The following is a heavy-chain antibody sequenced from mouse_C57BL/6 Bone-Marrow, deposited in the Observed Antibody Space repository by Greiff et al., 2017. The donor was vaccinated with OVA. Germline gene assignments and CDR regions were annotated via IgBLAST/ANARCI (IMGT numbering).Heavy chain of an antibody. J-gene: IGHJ3*01. Sequence: EVMLQQSGAELVRPGASVKLSCTASGFNIKDDYMHWVKQRPEQGLEWIGWIDPENGDTEYASKFQGKATITADTSSNTAYLQLSSLTSEDTAVYYCTTGDYASWFAYWGQGTLVTVSA. CDR2: IDPENGDT. D-gene: IGHD2-4*01. CDR3: TTGDYASWFAY. V-gene: IGHV14-4*01. CDR1: GFNIKDDY.